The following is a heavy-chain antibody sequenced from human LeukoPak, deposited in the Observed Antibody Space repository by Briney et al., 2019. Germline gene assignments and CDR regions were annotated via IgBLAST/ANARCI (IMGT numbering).Heavy chain of an antibody. V-gene: IGHV5-51*01. D-gene: IGHD5-18*01. J-gene: IGHJ5*02. CDR3: ARHLRLWQNWFDP. CDR2: IYPGDSDT. CDR1: GYSFTNYW. Sequence: GESLKISCKGSGYSFTNYWIGWVRQMPGKGPEWMGIIYPGDSDTRYSPSFQGQVTISADKSISTTYLQWSSLKASDTAMYYCARHLRLWQNWFDPWGQGTLVTVSS.